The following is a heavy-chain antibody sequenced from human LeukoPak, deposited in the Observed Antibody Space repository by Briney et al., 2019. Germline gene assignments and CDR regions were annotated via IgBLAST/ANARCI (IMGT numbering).Heavy chain of an antibody. CDR3: ARGVGEMATITTFYY. Sequence: SETLSLTCTVSGYSISSGYYWGWIRQPPGKGLEWIGSIYHSGSTYYNPSLKSRVTISVDTSKNQFSLKLSSVTAADTAVYYCARGVGEMATITTFYYWGQGTLVTVSS. CDR2: IYHSGST. D-gene: IGHD5-24*01. V-gene: IGHV4-38-2*02. CDR1: GYSISSGYY. J-gene: IGHJ4*02.